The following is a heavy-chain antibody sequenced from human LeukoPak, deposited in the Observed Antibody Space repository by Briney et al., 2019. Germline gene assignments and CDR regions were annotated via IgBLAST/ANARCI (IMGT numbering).Heavy chain of an antibody. Sequence: SETLSLTCTVSGGSISSGGYYWSWIRQHPGKGLEWIGCIYYSGITHYNPSLKSRVSTSVDRSKNQFSLKLSSVTAADTAVYHRARADSGSYNWFDPWGQGTLVTVSS. D-gene: IGHD3-10*01. J-gene: IGHJ5*02. V-gene: IGHV4-31*03. CDR2: IYYSGIT. CDR3: ARADSGSYNWFDP. CDR1: GGSISSGGYY.